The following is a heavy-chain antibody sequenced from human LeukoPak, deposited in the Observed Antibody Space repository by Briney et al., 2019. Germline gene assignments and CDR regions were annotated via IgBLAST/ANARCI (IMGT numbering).Heavy chain of an antibody. CDR2: ISWNSGSI. J-gene: IGHJ5*02. Sequence: GGSLSLSCAASGFTFDDYAMRWVRQAPGKGLEWVSGISWNSGSIGYADSMKGRFTISRDNAKNPMYLQMDSLRAEDTALYYCAKERGNWFDPWGQGTLVTVSS. CDR1: GFTFDDYA. V-gene: IGHV3-9*01. CDR3: AKERGNWFDP.